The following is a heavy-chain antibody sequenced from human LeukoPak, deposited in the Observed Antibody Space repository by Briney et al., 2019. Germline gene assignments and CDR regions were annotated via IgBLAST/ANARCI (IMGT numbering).Heavy chain of an antibody. Sequence: GRSLRLSCAASGFTFSNYGMHWVRQAPGKGLEWVAVIWYDGSNKYYADSVKGRFTISRDNSKNTLYLQMNSLRAEDTAVYYCARDRSLAPYSSSSPFDYWGQGTLVTVSS. J-gene: IGHJ4*02. CDR1: GFTFSNYG. V-gene: IGHV3-33*01. CDR3: ARDRSLAPYSSSSPFDY. CDR2: IWYDGSNK. D-gene: IGHD6-6*01.